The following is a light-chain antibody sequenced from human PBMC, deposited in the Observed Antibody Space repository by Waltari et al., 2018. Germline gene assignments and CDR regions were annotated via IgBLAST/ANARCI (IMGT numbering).Light chain of an antibody. CDR2: NNN. J-gene: IGLJ2*01. CDR3: SVWDNNLSGL. V-gene: IGLV1-47*02. CDR1: SSNIGSNS. Sequence: QSVLTQPPSASGAPGQSVPISCSGTSSNIGSNSVSWYQQVLGKAPKLLIYNNNQRPSGVPDRFSGSKSGTSASLAISGLQSKDEADYYCSVWDNNLSGLFGGGTRLTVL.